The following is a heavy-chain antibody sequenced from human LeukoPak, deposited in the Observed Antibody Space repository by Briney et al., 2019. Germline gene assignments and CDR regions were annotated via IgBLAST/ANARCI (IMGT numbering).Heavy chain of an antibody. V-gene: IGHV4-34*01. CDR1: GGSFSGYY. CDR3: AREEVGYSSSWLYGMDV. D-gene: IGHD6-13*01. J-gene: IGHJ6*02. Sequence: SETLSLTCAVYGGSFSGYYWSWIRPPPGKGLEWIGEINHSGSTNYNPSLKSRVTISVDTSKNQFSLKLSSVTAADTAVYCCAREEVGYSSSWLYGMDVWGQGTTVTVSS. CDR2: INHSGST.